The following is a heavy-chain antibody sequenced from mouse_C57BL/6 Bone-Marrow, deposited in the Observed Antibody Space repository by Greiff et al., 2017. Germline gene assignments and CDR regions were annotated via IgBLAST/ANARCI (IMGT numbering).Heavy chain of an antibody. Sequence: VQLKQSGAELVRPGASVKLSCTASGFNIKDDYMHWVKQRPEQGLEWIGWIDPENGDTEYASKFQGKATITADTSSNTAYLQLSSLTSEDTAVYYWTPEGTPQAIAMDYWVQGTSVTVSS. CDR3: TPEGTPQAIAMDY. J-gene: IGHJ4*01. D-gene: IGHD3-2*02. CDR2: IDPENGDT. V-gene: IGHV14-4*01. CDR1: GFNIKDDY.